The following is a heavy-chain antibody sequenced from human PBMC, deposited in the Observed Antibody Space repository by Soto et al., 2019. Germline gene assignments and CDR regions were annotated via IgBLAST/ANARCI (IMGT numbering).Heavy chain of an antibody. D-gene: IGHD1-26*01. CDR2: IYYSGST. CDR3: ARVHLTRGSGFDP. V-gene: IGHV4-59*01. CDR1: GGSISSYY. Sequence: AETLARTFTVSGGSISSYYWSWIRQPPGKVLEWIGYIYYSGSTNYNPSLKSRVTISVDTSKNQLSMKLSSVTAADTAVYYCARVHLTRGSGFDPWGQGNLVPVST. J-gene: IGHJ5*02.